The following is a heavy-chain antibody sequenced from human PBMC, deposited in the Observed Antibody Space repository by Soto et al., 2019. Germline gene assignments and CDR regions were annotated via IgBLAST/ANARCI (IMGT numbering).Heavy chain of an antibody. D-gene: IGHD6-6*01. CDR2: IIPIFGTA. CDR1: GGTFSSYA. Sequence: QVQLVQSGAEVKKPGSSVKVSCKASGGTFSSYAISWVRQAPGQGLEWMGGIIPIFGTANYAQKFQGRVTITADESTSTAYMELSSLRSEDTAVYYCARGLFSSSSGGYYYCGMDVWGQGTTVTVSS. V-gene: IGHV1-69*01. CDR3: ARGLFSSSSGGYYYCGMDV. J-gene: IGHJ6*02.